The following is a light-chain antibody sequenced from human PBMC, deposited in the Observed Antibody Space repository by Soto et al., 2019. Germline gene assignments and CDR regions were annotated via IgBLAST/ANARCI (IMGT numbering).Light chain of an antibody. Sequence: QSALTQPASVSGSPGQSITISCTGTSSDVGSYVSWYQQHPGKAPKLIIYEGNERPSGVSNRFSGSKSANTASLTISGLQAEDEGDYYCCSFAGSSTYTWVFGRGTKLTVL. CDR1: SSDVGSY. CDR3: CSFAGSSTYTWV. CDR2: EGN. V-gene: IGLV2-23*01. J-gene: IGLJ3*02.